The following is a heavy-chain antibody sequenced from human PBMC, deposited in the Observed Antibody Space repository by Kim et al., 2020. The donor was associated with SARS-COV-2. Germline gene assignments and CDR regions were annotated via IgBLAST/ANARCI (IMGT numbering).Heavy chain of an antibody. V-gene: IGHV3-7*01. D-gene: IGHD1-1*01. CDR1: GFTFSSNW. CDR2: IKQDGSEK. J-gene: IGHJ3*02. CDR3: ARVGNSRAFDI. Sequence: GGSLRLSCAASGFTFSSNWMRCVRQAPGKGLEWVASIKQDGSEKKYVDSVKGRFTISRDNANNSLYLQMNRLRVEDTAVYYCARVGNSRAFDIWGQGTLVTVSS.